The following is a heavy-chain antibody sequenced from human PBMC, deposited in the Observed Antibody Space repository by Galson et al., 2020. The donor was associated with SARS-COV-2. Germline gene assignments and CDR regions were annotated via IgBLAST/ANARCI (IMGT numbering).Heavy chain of an antibody. V-gene: IGHV3-21*01. CDR1: GFTFSSYS. J-gene: IGHJ5*02. Sequence: GESLKISCAASGFTFSSYSMNWVRQAPGKGLEWVSSISSSSSYIYYADSVKGRFTISRDNAKNSLYLQMNSLRAEDTAVYYCAREQGSGNNWFDPWGQGTLVTVSS. D-gene: IGHD3-10*01. CDR3: AREQGSGNNWFDP. CDR2: ISSSSSYI.